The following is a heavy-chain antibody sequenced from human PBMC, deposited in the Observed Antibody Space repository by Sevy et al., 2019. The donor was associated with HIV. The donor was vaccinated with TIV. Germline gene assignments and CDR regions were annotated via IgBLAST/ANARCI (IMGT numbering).Heavy chain of an antibody. D-gene: IGHD3-10*01. Sequence: GGSLRLSCTTSGFIFSGYAMHWVRQAPVKGLEWVAVMSRDGGEEYSAESVKGRFTISRDSFKNTTYLQMIGLKTEDTAVYYCAKGLGYYGSGSFWVDYWGQGTLVTVSS. J-gene: IGHJ4*02. CDR1: GFIFSGYA. CDR2: MSRDGGEE. V-gene: IGHV3-33*03. CDR3: AKGLGYYGSGSFWVDY.